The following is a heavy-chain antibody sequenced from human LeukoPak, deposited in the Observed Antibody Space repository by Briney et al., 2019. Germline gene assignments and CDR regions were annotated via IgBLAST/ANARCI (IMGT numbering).Heavy chain of an antibody. D-gene: IGHD6-19*01. CDR3: VREDTYSTDWYGPDY. Sequence: GGSLRLSCAASGFTFSSYWMSWVRQAPGKGLEWVANIDQHGSAKYYVDSVKGRFTISRDNAKNSLYLQMNSLSAEDTAMYYCVREDTYSTDWYGPDYRGQGTLVTVSS. V-gene: IGHV3-7*01. J-gene: IGHJ4*02. CDR1: GFTFSSYW. CDR2: IDQHGSAK.